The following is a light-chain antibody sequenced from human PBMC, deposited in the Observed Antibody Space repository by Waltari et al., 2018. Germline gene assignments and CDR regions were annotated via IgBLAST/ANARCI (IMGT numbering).Light chain of an antibody. CDR2: WAS. CDR1: QSVLHSSNNKNY. V-gene: IGKV4-1*01. Sequence: DTVMTQSPESLAVSLGDRATLPCKSSQSVLHSSNNKNYFAWYQEKPGQPPKLLIYWASTRKSGVPDRFSGSGSGTDFTLTISSLQAEDVAVYYCQQFQSHLRTFGQGTKVEIK. J-gene: IGKJ1*01. CDR3: QQFQSHLRT.